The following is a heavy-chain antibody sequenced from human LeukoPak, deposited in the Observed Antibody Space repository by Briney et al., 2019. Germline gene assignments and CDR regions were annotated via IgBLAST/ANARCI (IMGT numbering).Heavy chain of an antibody. CDR2: LNPNSGNT. D-gene: IGHD6-13*01. J-gene: IGHJ4*02. Sequence: GASVKVSCKASGYTFTSYDINWVRQATGQGLEWMGWLNPNSGNTGYAQKFQGRVTITRNTSISTAYMELSSLRSEDTAVYYCARDWYSSRWYGNTYDYWGQGTLVTVSS. V-gene: IGHV1-8*03. CDR1: GYTFTSYD. CDR3: ARDWYSSRWYGNTYDY.